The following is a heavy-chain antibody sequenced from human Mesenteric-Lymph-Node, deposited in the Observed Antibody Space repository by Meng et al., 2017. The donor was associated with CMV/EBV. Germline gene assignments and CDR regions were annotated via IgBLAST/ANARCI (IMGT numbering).Heavy chain of an antibody. CDR2: ISVTGSTV. CDR3: ARDLDASDVLLWFGELFGAGLYGMDV. V-gene: IGHV3-11*04. J-gene: IGHJ6*02. Sequence: GESLKISCAASGFTFSDFYMTWIRQAPGTGLEWISYISVTGSTVYYADSVKGRFTISRDNAQNSLYLQMNSLGAGDTAVYYCARDLDASDVLLWFGELFGAGLYGMDVWGQGTTVTVSS. D-gene: IGHD3-10*01. CDR1: GFTFSDFY.